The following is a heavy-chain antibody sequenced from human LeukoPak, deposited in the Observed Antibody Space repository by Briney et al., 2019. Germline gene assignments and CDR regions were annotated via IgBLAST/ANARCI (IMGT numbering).Heavy chain of an antibody. CDR2: ISGDGGST. J-gene: IGHJ4*02. Sequence: PGGSLRLSCAASGFTFDDYAMHWVRQAPGKGLEWVSLISGDGGSTYYADSVKGRFTISRDNSKNTLYLQMNSLRADDTAVYYCAKMGPQYYFDYWGQGTLVTVST. CDR3: AKMGPQYYFDY. CDR1: GFTFDDYA. V-gene: IGHV3-43*02.